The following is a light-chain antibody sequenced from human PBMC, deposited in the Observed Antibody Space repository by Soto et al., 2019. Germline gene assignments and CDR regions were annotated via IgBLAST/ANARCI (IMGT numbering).Light chain of an antibody. J-gene: IGKJ3*01. Sequence: DIPMTQSPSSLSASVGDRVTITCRASQSISNYLNWYQQKPGKAPKLLIYAASSLQSGVPSRFSGSGSGTDFTLTISSLQPEDFATYYCQQSYSTPLFTFGPGTKVDIK. CDR3: QQSYSTPLFT. V-gene: IGKV1-39*01. CDR1: QSISNY. CDR2: AAS.